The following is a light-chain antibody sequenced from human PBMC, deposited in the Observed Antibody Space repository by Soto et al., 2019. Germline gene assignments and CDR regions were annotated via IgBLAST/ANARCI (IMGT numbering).Light chain of an antibody. Sequence: QSVLTQPPSVSEAPRQRVTISCSGSSSNIGDNAVNWYQQLPGKAPKVIIYYDDLRPSGVSDRFSGSKSCTSASLAFSGLQSEDEADYYCAAWDDRLSAVVFGGGTKLTVL. J-gene: IGLJ2*01. CDR1: SSNIGDNA. V-gene: IGLV1-36*01. CDR3: AAWDDRLSAVV. CDR2: YDD.